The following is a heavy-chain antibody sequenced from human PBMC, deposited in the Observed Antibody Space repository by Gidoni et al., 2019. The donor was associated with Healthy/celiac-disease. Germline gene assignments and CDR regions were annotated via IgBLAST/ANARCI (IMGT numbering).Heavy chain of an antibody. J-gene: IGHJ5*02. Sequence: QVQLQESGPGLVKPSETLSLTCTVSGGSISSYYWSWIRQPPGKGLEWIGYIYYSGSTNYNPSLKSRVTISVDTSKNQFSLKLSSVTAADTAVYYCARGREPAGAWFDPWGQGTLVTVSS. CDR2: IYYSGST. CDR1: GGSISSYY. V-gene: IGHV4-59*01. CDR3: ARGREPAGAWFDP. D-gene: IGHD2-2*01.